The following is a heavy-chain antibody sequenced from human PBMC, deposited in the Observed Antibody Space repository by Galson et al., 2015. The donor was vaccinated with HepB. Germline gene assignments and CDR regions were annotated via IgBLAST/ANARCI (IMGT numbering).Heavy chain of an antibody. J-gene: IGHJ3*02. V-gene: IGHV3-23*01. CDR1: GFTFSSYA. CDR2: ISGSGGST. D-gene: IGHD3-10*01. CDR3: AKGLRDYYGSGSYPPIHSRAFDI. Sequence: SLRLSCAASGFTFSSYAMSWVRQAPGKGLEWVSAISGSGGSTYYADSVKGRFTISRDNSKNTLYLQMNSLRAEDTAVYYCAKGLRDYYGSGSYPPIHSRAFDIWGQGTMVTVSS.